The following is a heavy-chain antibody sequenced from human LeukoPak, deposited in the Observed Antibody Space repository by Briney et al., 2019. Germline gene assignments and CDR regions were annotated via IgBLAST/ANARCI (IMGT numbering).Heavy chain of an antibody. Sequence: GGSLRLSCAASGFIFSEFDMSWVRQAPGKGLEWVSAISHSGRSTYYADSVKGRFTISRDNSKNTLYLEMNSLRADDTAVYYCAKAVAVALDYWGQGTLVTVSS. D-gene: IGHD6-19*01. V-gene: IGHV3-23*01. CDR1: GFIFSEFD. CDR3: AKAVAVALDY. J-gene: IGHJ4*02. CDR2: ISHSGRST.